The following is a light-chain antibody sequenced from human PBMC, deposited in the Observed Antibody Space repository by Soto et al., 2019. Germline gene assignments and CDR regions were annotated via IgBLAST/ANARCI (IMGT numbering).Light chain of an antibody. CDR3: YTYAGGSTYL. Sequence: QSVLPQPASVSGSPGQSITISCTGTSSYVGSYSLLSWYQHHPGKAPKLIIYEDIKGPSGVSNRFSGSKSGNTASLRISGLQAEDEADYYCYTYAGGSTYLFGTGTKVTVL. V-gene: IGLV2-23*01. CDR2: EDI. CDR1: SSYVGSYSL. J-gene: IGLJ1*01.